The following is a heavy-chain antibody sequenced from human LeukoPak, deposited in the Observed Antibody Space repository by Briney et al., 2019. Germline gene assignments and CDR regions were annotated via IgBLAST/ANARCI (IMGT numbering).Heavy chain of an antibody. CDR1: GFTFSNAW. V-gene: IGHV3-7*01. J-gene: IGHJ4*02. CDR3: ARKGPVRGVMVV. Sequence: PGGSLRLSCAASGFTFSNAWMSWVRQAPGKGLEWVANIKQDGSEKYYVDSVKGRFTISRDNAKNSLYLQMNSLRAEDTAVYYCARKGPVRGVMVVWGQGTLVTVSS. D-gene: IGHD3-10*01. CDR2: IKQDGSEK.